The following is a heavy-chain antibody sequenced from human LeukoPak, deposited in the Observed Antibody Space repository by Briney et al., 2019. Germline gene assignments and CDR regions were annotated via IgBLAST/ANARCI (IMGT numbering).Heavy chain of an antibody. CDR2: IYPGDSDT. V-gene: IGHV5-51*01. Sequence: GESLKISCKGSGYILTSYWIGWVRPMPGKGLEWMGIIYPGDSDTRYSPSFQGQVTISADKSISTAYLQWSSLKASDTAMYYCARQAAVAGTTGDYYYYMDVWGKGTTVTVSS. CDR1: GYILTSYW. D-gene: IGHD6-19*01. J-gene: IGHJ6*03. CDR3: ARQAAVAGTTGDYYYYMDV.